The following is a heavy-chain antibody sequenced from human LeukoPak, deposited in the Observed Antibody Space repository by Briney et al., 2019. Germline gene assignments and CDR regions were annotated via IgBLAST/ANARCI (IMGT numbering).Heavy chain of an antibody. CDR1: GHTFTGYY. J-gene: IGHJ4*02. Sequence: ASVKVSCKASGHTFTGYYMHWVRQAPGQGLEWMGWINPNSGGTNYAQKFQGRVTMTRDTSISTAYMELSRLRSDDTAVYYCARDQGSSSVDFDYWGQGTLVTVSS. CDR2: INPNSGGT. D-gene: IGHD6-13*01. CDR3: ARDQGSSSVDFDY. V-gene: IGHV1-2*02.